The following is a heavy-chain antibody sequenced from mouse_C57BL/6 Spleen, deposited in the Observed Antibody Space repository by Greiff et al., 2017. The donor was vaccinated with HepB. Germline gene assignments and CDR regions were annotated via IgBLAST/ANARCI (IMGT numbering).Heavy chain of an antibody. CDR3: AIYPYFDY. D-gene: IGHD2-1*01. CDR2: IYPGDGDT. J-gene: IGHJ2*01. CDR1: GYAFSSSW. V-gene: IGHV1-82*01. Sequence: QVQLQQSGPELVKPGASVKISCKASGYAFSSSWMNWVKQRPGKGLEWIGRIYPGDGDTNYNGKFKGKATLTADKSSSTAYMQLSSLTSEDSAVYCCAIYPYFDYWGQGTTLTVSS.